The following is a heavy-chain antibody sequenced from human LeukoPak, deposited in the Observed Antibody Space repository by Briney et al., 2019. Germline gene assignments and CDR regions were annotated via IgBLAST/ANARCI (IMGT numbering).Heavy chain of an antibody. Sequence: GGSLRLSCTASGFTFGDYGMSWVRQAPGKGLEWVSAISGSGGSTYYADSVKGRFTISRDNSKNTLYLQMNSLRAEDTAVYYCAKEGQWLGSFFDYWGQGTLVTVSS. J-gene: IGHJ4*02. V-gene: IGHV3-23*01. CDR1: GFTFGDYG. D-gene: IGHD6-19*01. CDR2: ISGSGGST. CDR3: AKEGQWLGSFFDY.